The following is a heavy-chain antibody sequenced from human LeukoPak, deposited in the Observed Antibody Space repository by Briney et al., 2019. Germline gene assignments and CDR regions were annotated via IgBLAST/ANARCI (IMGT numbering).Heavy chain of an antibody. D-gene: IGHD6-19*01. CDR3: ARARTDSSGWSRAFDI. CDR2: IYYSGST. Sequence: PSETLSLTCTVSGGSISSSSYYWGWIRQPPGKGLEWIGSIYYSGSTYYNPSLKSRVTISVDTSKNQFSLKLSSVTAADTAVYYCARARTDSSGWSRAFDIWGQGTMVTVSS. CDR1: GGSISSSSYY. J-gene: IGHJ3*02. V-gene: IGHV4-39*01.